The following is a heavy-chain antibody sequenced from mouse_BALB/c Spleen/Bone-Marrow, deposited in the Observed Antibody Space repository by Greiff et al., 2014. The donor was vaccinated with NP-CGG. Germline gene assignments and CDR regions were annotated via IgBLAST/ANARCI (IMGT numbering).Heavy chain of an antibody. CDR3: ARSPHYYDLDY. V-gene: IGHV1-7*01. D-gene: IGHD1-2*01. Sequence: VQLQQPGAELAKPGASVKMSCKASGYTFTSYWMHWVKQRPGQGLEWIGYINPSTGYTEYNQKFKDKATLTADKSSSTAYMQLSSLTSEDSAVYYCARSPHYYDLDYWGQGTTLTVSS. CDR2: INPSTGYT. CDR1: GYTFTSYW. J-gene: IGHJ2*01.